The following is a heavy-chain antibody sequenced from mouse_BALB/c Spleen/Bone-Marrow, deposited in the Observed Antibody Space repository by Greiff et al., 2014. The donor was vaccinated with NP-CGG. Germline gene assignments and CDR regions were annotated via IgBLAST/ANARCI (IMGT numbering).Heavy chain of an antibody. CDR2: TWSGGTT. Sequence: QVQLKESGPGLVQPSQSLSITCTVSGFSLTSYGVHWVRQSPGKGLEWLGVTWSGGTTDYNAPFISRLSISKDNSKSQVFFKMNSLQANDTAIYYCARNPIRRNAMDYWGQGTSVTVSS. J-gene: IGHJ4*01. CDR1: GFSLTSYG. V-gene: IGHV2-2*02. D-gene: IGHD2-12*01. CDR3: ARNPIRRNAMDY.